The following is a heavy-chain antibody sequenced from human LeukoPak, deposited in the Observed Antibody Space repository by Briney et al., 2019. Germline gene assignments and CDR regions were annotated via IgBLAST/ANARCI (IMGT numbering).Heavy chain of an antibody. CDR2: ISAYNGNT. CDR3: ARGPPLAYCGGDCTFFDY. Sequence: ASVKVSCKASGYTFTSYGISWVRQAPGQGLEWMGWISAYNGNTNYAQKLQGRVTMTTDTSISTAYMELSRLRSDDTAVYYCARGPPLAYCGGDCTFFDYWGQGTLVTVSS. CDR1: GYTFTSYG. D-gene: IGHD2-21*02. V-gene: IGHV1-18*01. J-gene: IGHJ4*02.